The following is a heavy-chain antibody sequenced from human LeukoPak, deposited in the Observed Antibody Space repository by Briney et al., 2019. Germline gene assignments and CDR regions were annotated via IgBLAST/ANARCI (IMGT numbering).Heavy chain of an antibody. Sequence: GGSLRLSCAASGFTFNSYAMNWVRQAPGKGLQWVSSVTDTGNDAYYADSVKGRFTISRDNSKNTIYLQMNSLRVEDTALYYCTKVRNDYNFYYYMDVWGKGTTVTVAS. CDR2: VTDTGNDA. J-gene: IGHJ6*03. V-gene: IGHV3-23*01. CDR3: TKVRNDYNFYYYMDV. D-gene: IGHD5-24*01. CDR1: GFTFNSYA.